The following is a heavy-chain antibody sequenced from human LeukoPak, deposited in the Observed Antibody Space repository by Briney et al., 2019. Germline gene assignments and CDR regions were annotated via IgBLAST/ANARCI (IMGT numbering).Heavy chain of an antibody. J-gene: IGHJ6*02. CDR1: GFTFSSYY. Sequence: GGSLRLSCAASGFTFSSYYMSWVRQAPGKGLEWVANVNRDGSETYYLDSVKGRFTISKDNAKNSLYLQMNSLRAEDTALYHCARNNGMDVWGQGTTVIVSS. CDR3: ARNNGMDV. V-gene: IGHV3-7*03. CDR2: VNRDGSET.